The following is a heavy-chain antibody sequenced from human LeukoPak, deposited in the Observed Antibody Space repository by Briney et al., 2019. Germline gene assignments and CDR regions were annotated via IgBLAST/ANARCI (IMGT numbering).Heavy chain of an antibody. J-gene: IGHJ5*02. CDR3: AKGRDKYQLLSKNWFDP. CDR1: GFTFEDYA. Sequence: GGSLRLSCAASGFTFEDYAMHWVRQAPGKGLEWVSGISWNSGSIGYADSVKGRFTISRDNAKNSLYLQMNSLRAEDTALYYCAKGRDKYQLLSKNWFDPWGQGTLVTVSS. D-gene: IGHD2-2*01. CDR2: ISWNSGSI. V-gene: IGHV3-9*01.